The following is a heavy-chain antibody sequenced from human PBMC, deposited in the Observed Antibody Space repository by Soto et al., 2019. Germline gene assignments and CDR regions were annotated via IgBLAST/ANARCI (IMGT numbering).Heavy chain of an antibody. CDR1: GYTFTNYP. V-gene: IGHV1-18*04. D-gene: IGHD6-13*01. CDR2: INTYNGNT. Sequence: GASVKVSCKASGYTFTNYPITWVRQAPGQGLEWMGWINTYNGNTNYAETFQGRVTMTTDTSTSTASMELMSLKSDDTAVYYCARKLLTAAGSIVQFDYWGQGTLVTVSS. CDR3: ARKLLTAAGSIVQFDY. J-gene: IGHJ4*02.